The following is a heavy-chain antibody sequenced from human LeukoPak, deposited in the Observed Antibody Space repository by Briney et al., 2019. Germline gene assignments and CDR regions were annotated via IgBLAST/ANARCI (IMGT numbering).Heavy chain of an antibody. V-gene: IGHV3-30-3*01. Sequence: PGGSLRLSCTASGFTFSSYDMHWVRESPGKGLEGVAVISYDGSNKYYADSVKGRFTISRDNSKNTLYLQMNSLRAEDTAVYYCAGGKVVPAAPPDYWGQGTLVTVS. J-gene: IGHJ4*02. D-gene: IGHD2-2*01. CDR3: AGGKVVPAAPPDY. CDR2: ISYDGSNK. CDR1: GFTFSSYD.